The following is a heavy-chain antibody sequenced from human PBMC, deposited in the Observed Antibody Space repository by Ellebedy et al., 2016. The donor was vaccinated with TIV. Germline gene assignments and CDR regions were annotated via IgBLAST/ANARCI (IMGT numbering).Heavy chain of an antibody. V-gene: IGHV4-39*01. CDR3: ARQGPPAYCSSASCYYFDY. D-gene: IGHD2-2*01. CDR1: GGSISSTDYY. CDR2: VYYSGST. J-gene: IGHJ4*02. Sequence: MPSETLSLTCTVAGGSISSTDYYWAWIRQPPGKGLEWIGIVYYSGSTYYNPSLKSRLTISVDTSKNQFSLRLTSVTAADTAVYYCARQGPPAYCSSASCYYFDYWGQGSLVTVSP.